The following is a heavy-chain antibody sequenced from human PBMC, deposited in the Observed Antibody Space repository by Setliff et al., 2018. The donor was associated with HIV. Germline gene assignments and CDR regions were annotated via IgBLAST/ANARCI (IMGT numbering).Heavy chain of an antibody. CDR1: GGSLSSRNHY. V-gene: IGHV4-39*01. CDR3: ARQGQLGSE. J-gene: IGHJ4*02. Sequence: SETLSLTCTVSGGSLSSRNHYWGWIRQPPGKGLEWIGSIYYTGVTYYNPSLRSRVTISVDTSKNQFSLKLSSVTAADTAVYYCARQGQLGSEWGQGTLVTVSS. D-gene: IGHD1-1*01. CDR2: IYYTGVT.